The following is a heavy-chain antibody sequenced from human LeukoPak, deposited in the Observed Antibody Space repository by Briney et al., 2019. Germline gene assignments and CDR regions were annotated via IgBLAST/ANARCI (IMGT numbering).Heavy chain of an antibody. CDR1: GYTFTGYF. Sequence: ASVKVSCKTSGYTFTGYFLHRVRQAPGQGLEWMGRINPNSGGTNYAQKFQDRVTMNRDTSISTAYMELSRLRSDDTAVYYCARDNFFGFSYSWHFDYWGLGTLVTVSS. D-gene: IGHD5-18*01. J-gene: IGHJ4*02. CDR3: ARDNFFGFSYSWHFDY. V-gene: IGHV1-2*02. CDR2: INPNSGGT.